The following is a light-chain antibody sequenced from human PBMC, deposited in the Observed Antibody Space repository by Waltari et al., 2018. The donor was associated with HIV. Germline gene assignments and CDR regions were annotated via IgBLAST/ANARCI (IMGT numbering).Light chain of an antibody. J-gene: IGLJ2*01. CDR3: QAWDSNTALV. V-gene: IGLV3-1*01. Sequence: SYELTQPPSVSVSPGQTASITCSGDKLGDKYVCWYQQKPGKSPVMVIYQDTERPSGIPERFSGSNSGKTATLTISGTQAMDEADYYCQAWDSNTALVFGGGTKLTVL. CDR2: QDT. CDR1: KLGDKY.